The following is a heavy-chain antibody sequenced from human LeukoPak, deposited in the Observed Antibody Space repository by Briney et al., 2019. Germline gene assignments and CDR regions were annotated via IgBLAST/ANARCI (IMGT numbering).Heavy chain of an antibody. J-gene: IGHJ4*02. Sequence: AASVTVSCKASGYTFTGYYMHWVRQAPGQGLEWMGWINPNSGGTDYAQNFQGRVTMTRDTSISTAYMELSRLRSDDTAAYYCARTILNYAFWGGVDWGFDYWGQGTLVTVSS. CDR1: GYTFTGYY. D-gene: IGHD3-3*01. V-gene: IGHV1-2*02. CDR2: INPNSGGT. CDR3: ARTILNYAFWGGVDWGFDY.